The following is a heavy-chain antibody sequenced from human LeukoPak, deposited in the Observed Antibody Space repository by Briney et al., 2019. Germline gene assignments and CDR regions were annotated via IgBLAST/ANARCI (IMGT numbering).Heavy chain of an antibody. CDR3: AKQSWNYHDY. CDR2: ISGSGGST. V-gene: IGHV3-23*01. J-gene: IGHJ4*02. CDR1: GITFSSYA. D-gene: IGHD5-12*01. Sequence: PGGSLRLSCAASGITFSSYAMTWVRQAPGKGLEWLSAISGSGGSTYYADSVKGRFTISRDNSRDTLYLQMNSLRAEDTAVYYCAKQSWNYHDYWGQGTLVTVSS.